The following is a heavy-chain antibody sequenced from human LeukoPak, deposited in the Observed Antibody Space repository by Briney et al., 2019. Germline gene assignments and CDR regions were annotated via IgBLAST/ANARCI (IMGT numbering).Heavy chain of an antibody. Sequence: SETLSLTCTVSGGSISSYYWSWIRQPPGQGLEWIGYIYYSGSTNYNPSLKSRDTISVDTSKNQFSLKLSSVTAADTAVYYCARVSRSWSGYYPYYFDYWGQGTLVTVSS. CDR3: ARVSRSWSGYYPYYFDY. J-gene: IGHJ4*02. CDR1: GGSISSYY. D-gene: IGHD3-3*01. CDR2: IYYSGST. V-gene: IGHV4-59*01.